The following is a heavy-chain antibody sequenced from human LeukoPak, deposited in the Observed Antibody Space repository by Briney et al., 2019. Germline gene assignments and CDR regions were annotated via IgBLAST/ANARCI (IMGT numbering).Heavy chain of an antibody. CDR2: ISDGGGST. D-gene: IGHD3-10*01. CDR1: GITFTTYA. J-gene: IGHJ4*02. Sequence: PGGSLRLSCAASGITFTTYAMSWVHQAPGKGLEWVSAISDGGGSTYYADSVKGRFTISRDNSKNTLYLQMNSLRAEDTAVYYCAKVLSGTLTFDHWGQGTLVTVSS. V-gene: IGHV3-23*01. CDR3: AKVLSGTLTFDH.